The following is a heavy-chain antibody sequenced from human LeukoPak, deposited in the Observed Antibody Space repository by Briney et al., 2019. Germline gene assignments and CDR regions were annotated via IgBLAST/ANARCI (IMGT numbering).Heavy chain of an antibody. V-gene: IGHV3-66*04. J-gene: IGHJ4*02. D-gene: IGHD5-18*01. CDR3: ARQQDTTNPGY. Sequence: PGGPLRLSCAASGVTVSSNYMNRVRQAPGKGLEWVSIIYSGGNTYYADSVKGRFTISRDNSKNTLYLQMNGLRAEDTAVYYCARQQDTTNPGYWGQGTLVTVSS. CDR1: GVTVSSNY. CDR2: IYSGGNT.